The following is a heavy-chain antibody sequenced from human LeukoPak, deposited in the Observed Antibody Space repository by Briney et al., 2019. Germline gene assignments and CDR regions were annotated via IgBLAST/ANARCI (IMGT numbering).Heavy chain of an antibody. CDR1: GFTFSSYS. CDR3: AKEERDGYNYDAFDI. D-gene: IGHD5-24*01. CDR2: ISSSSSTI. J-gene: IGHJ3*02. V-gene: IGHV3-48*01. Sequence: PGGSLRLSCAASGFTFSSYSMNWVRQAPGKGLEWVSYISSSSSTIYYADSVKGRFTISRDNSKNTLYPQMNSLRAEDTAVYYCAKEERDGYNYDAFDIWGQGTMVTVSS.